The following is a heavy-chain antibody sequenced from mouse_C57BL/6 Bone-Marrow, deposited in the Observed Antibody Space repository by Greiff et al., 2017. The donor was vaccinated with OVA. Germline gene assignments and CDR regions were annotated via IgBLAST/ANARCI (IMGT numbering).Heavy chain of an antibody. CDR1: GYTFTSYW. Sequence: QVHVKQPGAELVMPGASVKLSCKASGYTFTSYWMHWVKQRPGQGLEWIGEIDPSDSYTNYNQKFKGKSTLTVDKSSSTAYMQLSSLTSEDSAVYYWAREETGTAWFVYWGQGTLVTVSA. CDR3: AREETGTAWFVY. J-gene: IGHJ3*01. V-gene: IGHV1-69*01. D-gene: IGHD4-1*01. CDR2: IDPSDSYT.